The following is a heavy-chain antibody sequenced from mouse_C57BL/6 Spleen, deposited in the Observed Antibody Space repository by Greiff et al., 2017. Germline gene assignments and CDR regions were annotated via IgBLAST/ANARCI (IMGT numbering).Heavy chain of an antibody. CDR2: INPNYGTT. CDR1: GYSFTDYN. CDR3: ARPDYYGSSPWFAY. D-gene: IGHD1-1*01. J-gene: IGHJ3*01. V-gene: IGHV1-39*01. Sequence: EVKLQQSGPELVKPGASVKISCKASGYSFTDYNMNWVKQSNGKSLEWIGVINPNYGTTSYNQKFKGKATLTVDQSSSTAYMQLNSLTSEDSAVYYCARPDYYGSSPWFAYWGQGTLVTVSA.